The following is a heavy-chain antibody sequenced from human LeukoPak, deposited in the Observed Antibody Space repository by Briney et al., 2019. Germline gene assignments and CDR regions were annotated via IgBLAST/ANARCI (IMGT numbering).Heavy chain of an antibody. D-gene: IGHD6-13*01. Sequence: GGSLRLSCAASGFTFDDYGMSWVRQAPGKGLEWVSGINWNGGSTVYADSVKGRFTISRDNAKNSLYLQMNSLRAEDTALYYCARDLRYSSSWYAFDIWGQGTMVTVSS. CDR2: INWNGGST. V-gene: IGHV3-20*04. CDR3: ARDLRYSSSWYAFDI. CDR1: GFTFDDYG. J-gene: IGHJ3*02.